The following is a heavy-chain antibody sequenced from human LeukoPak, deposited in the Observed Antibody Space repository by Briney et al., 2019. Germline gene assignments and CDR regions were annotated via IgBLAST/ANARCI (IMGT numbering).Heavy chain of an antibody. J-gene: IGHJ3*02. Sequence: SETLSLTCDVSGYSISSGYYWGCIRQPPGKVLEWIGSIYHSGSTYYNPSLKSQVTIPVDTSKNQFSLKLSSLTAADTAVYYCARHPQRRGSFAIWGQGTMVTVST. D-gene: IGHD1-1*01. V-gene: IGHV4-38-2*01. CDR2: IYHSGST. CDR3: ARHPQRRGSFAI. CDR1: GYSISSGYY.